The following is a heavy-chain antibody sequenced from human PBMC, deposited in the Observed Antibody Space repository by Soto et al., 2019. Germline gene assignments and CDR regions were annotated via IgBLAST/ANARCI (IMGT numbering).Heavy chain of an antibody. Sequence: SETLSLTCTFSGGSISSGGYYWSWIRQHPGKGLEWFGYIYYSGSTYYNPSLKSRVTISVDTSKNQFSLKLSSVTAADTAVYYCARDLTDGYSSSWYTLSSWFDPWGQGTLVTVSS. J-gene: IGHJ5*02. V-gene: IGHV4-31*03. CDR3: ARDLTDGYSSSWYTLSSWFDP. CDR1: GGSISSGGYY. CDR2: IYYSGST. D-gene: IGHD6-13*01.